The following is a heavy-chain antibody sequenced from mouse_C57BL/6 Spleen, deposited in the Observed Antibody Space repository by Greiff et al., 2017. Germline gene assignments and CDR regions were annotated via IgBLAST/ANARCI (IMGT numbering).Heavy chain of an antibody. CDR1: GYTFTSYW. D-gene: IGHD3-2*02. CDR3: ARWEAQAPYYYAMDY. Sequence: QVQLQQSGAELVKPGASVKMSCKASGYTFTSYWITWVKQRPGQGLEWIGDIYPGSGSTNYNEKFKSKATLTVDTSSSTAYMQLSSLTSEDSAVYYCARWEAQAPYYYAMDYWGQGTSVTVSS. CDR2: IYPGSGST. J-gene: IGHJ4*01. V-gene: IGHV1-55*01.